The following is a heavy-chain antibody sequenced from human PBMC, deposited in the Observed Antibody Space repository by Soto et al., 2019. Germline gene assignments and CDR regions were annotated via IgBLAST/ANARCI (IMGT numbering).Heavy chain of an antibody. V-gene: IGHV1-46*01. Sequence: ASVKVSCKSSGYTFTSYYMHWVRQAPGQGLEWMGIINPSGGSTSYAQKFQGRVTMTRDTSTSTVYMELSSLRSEDTAVYYCARGRSSSKTGKMVNFDSWAREPWSPSPQ. CDR1: GYTFTSYY. D-gene: IGHD6-13*01. CDR3: ARGRSSSKTGKMVNFDS. J-gene: IGHJ4*02. CDR2: INPSGGST.